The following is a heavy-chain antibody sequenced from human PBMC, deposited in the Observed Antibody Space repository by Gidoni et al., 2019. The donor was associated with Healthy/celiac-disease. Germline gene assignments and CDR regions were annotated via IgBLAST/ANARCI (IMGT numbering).Heavy chain of an antibody. Sequence: QVQLQESGPGLVKPSQTLSLPCTVSRCSISSGGYSWSWICQHPGKGLEWIGYFYYSGSTYYNPSLKSRVTISVDTSKNQFSLKLSSVTAADTAVYYCARGHEAGTTGSNWFDPCGQGTLVTFSS. J-gene: IGHJ5*02. CDR2: FYYSGST. CDR1: RCSISSGGYS. CDR3: ARGHEAGTTGSNWFDP. V-gene: IGHV4-31*03. D-gene: IGHD1-7*01.